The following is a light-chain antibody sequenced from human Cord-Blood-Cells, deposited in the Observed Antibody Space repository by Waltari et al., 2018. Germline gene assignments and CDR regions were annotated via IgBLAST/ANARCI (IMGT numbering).Light chain of an antibody. J-gene: IGLJ3*02. CDR1: ALPQQY. Sequence: SYELTQPPSVSVSPGQTARITCTGDALPQQYAYWYQQKPGQAPVLVIYKDSERPPGIPERFSGSSSGTTVTLTISGVQAEDEADYYCQSADSSGTYPVFGGGTKLTVL. CDR3: QSADSSGTYPV. V-gene: IGLV3-25*03. CDR2: KDS.